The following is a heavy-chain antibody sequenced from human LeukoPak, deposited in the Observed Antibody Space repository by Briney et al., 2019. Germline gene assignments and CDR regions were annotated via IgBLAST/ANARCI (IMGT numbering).Heavy chain of an antibody. CDR3: AKDSTIFGAKAHFDY. Sequence: GGSLRLSCAGAEFTFSSYAMSWVRQAPGKGLEWVSAILGSGLTTYYADSVKGRFTISRENSKNTLYLQMSSLRAEDTAVYYCAKDSTIFGAKAHFDYWGQGTLVTVSS. D-gene: IGHD3-3*01. CDR2: ILGSGLTT. CDR1: EFTFSSYA. V-gene: IGHV3-23*01. J-gene: IGHJ4*02.